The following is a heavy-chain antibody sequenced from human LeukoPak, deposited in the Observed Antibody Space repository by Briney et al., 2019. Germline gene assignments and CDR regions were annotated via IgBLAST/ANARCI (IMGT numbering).Heavy chain of an antibody. Sequence: ASVRVSCKASGYIFTGYYMYWVRQAPGQGLEWMGRINPNSGGTEYAQKFQGRVTMTRDTSISTAYMELSRLRSDDTAVYYCARGEDCGSGSCAKYWGQGTLVTVSS. CDR3: ARGEDCGSGSCAKY. V-gene: IGHV1-2*06. CDR1: GYIFTGYY. D-gene: IGHD2-15*01. J-gene: IGHJ4*02. CDR2: INPNSGGT.